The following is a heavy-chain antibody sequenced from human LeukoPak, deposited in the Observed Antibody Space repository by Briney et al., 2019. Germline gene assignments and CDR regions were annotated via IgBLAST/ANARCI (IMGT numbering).Heavy chain of an antibody. V-gene: IGHV3-33*01. Sequence: GGSLRLSCAASGFTFSSYGMHWVRQAPGKGLEWVAVIWYDGGNKYYADSVKGRFTISRDNSKNTLYLQMNSLRAEDTAVYYCAREREYSSGWPPLDYWGQGTLVTVSS. D-gene: IGHD6-19*01. J-gene: IGHJ4*02. CDR3: AREREYSSGWPPLDY. CDR2: IWYDGGNK. CDR1: GFTFSSYG.